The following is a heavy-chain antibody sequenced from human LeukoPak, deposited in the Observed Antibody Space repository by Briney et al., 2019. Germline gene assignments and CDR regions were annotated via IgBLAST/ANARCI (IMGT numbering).Heavy chain of an antibody. D-gene: IGHD3-22*01. Sequence: PSETLSLTCTVSGGSISSGSYYWSWIRQPAGKGLEWIGRIYTSGSTNYNPSLKSRVTISVDTSKNQFSLKLSSVTAADTAVYYCARSSPNSGYSLRYWGQGTLVTVSS. CDR3: ARSSPNSGYSLRY. CDR1: GGSISSGSYY. CDR2: IYTSGST. V-gene: IGHV4-61*02. J-gene: IGHJ4*02.